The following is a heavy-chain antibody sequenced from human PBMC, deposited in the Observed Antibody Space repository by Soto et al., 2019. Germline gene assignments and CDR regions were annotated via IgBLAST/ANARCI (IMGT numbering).Heavy chain of an antibody. CDR3: ARGNTIFGVFFQPPDRGFDP. Sequence: QVQLVQSGAEVTKPGSSVKVSCKASGGTFSSYTISWVRQAPGQGLEWMGRIIPILGIANYAQKFQGRVTITADKSPSTAYMELSSLRSEDTAVYYCARGNTIFGVFFQPPDRGFDPWGQGTLVTVSS. D-gene: IGHD3-3*01. CDR1: GGTFSSYT. CDR2: IIPILGIA. V-gene: IGHV1-69*02. J-gene: IGHJ5*02.